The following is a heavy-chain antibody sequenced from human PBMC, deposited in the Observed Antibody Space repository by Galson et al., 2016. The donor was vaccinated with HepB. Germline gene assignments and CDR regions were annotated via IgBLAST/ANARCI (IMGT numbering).Heavy chain of an antibody. D-gene: IGHD2-8*01. Sequence: LRLSCAASGFTFRSYAMSWVRQAPGTGLEWVSGISGSGDRTHYADSVKGRFTISRDNSKNTLYLQMNSLRVEDTAIYYCAKDKPKGGFPSGVVGYWGQGTLVTVSS. CDR1: GFTFRSYA. V-gene: IGHV3-23*01. CDR3: AKDKPKGGFPSGVVGY. CDR2: ISGSGDRT. J-gene: IGHJ4*02.